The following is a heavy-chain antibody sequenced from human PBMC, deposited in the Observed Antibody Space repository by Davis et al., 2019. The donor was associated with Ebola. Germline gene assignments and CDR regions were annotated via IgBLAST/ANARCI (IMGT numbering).Heavy chain of an antibody. Sequence: GESLKISCAASGFTFSSYSMNWVRQAPGKGLEWVSSISSSRSSIYYADSVKGRFTISRDNAKNSLYLQMNSLRAEDTAVYYCARDLKPASAGGVPSDQFDYWGQGTLVTVSS. D-gene: IGHD2-8*02. CDR2: ISSSRSSI. J-gene: IGHJ4*02. V-gene: IGHV3-21*01. CDR3: ARDLKPASAGGVPSDQFDY. CDR1: GFTFSSYS.